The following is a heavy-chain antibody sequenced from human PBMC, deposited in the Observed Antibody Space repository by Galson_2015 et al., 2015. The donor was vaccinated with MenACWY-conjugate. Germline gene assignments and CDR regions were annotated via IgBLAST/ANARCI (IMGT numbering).Heavy chain of an antibody. CDR2: ISSSSSYT. V-gene: IGHV3-11*06. CDR3: ARVPEGDGYNSHHFDY. CDR1: GFTFSDYY. J-gene: IGHJ4*02. Sequence: SLRLSCAASGFTFSDYYMSWIRQAPGKGLEWVSYISSSSSYTNYADSVKGRFTISRDNAKNSLYLQMNSLRAEDTAVYYCARVPEGDGYNSHHFDYWGQGTLVTVSS. D-gene: IGHD5-24*01.